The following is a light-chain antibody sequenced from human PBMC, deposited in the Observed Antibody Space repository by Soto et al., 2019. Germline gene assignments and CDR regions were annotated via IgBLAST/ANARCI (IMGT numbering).Light chain of an antibody. J-gene: IGKJ4*01. V-gene: IGKV3-15*01. CDR2: GAS. CDR1: QNIANN. CDR3: QQYNFWPPLT. Sequence: EKVMMQSPDTLSAFPGERATLSCRASQNIANNLAWYQQKPGQAPRLLICGASTRATGVPARFSGSGSGTEFTLTISSLQSEDSAIYYCQQYNFWPPLTFGGGTKVQIK.